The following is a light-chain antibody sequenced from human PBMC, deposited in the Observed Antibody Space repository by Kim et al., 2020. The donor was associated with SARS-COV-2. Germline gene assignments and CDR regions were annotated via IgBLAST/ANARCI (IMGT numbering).Light chain of an antibody. CDR3: QVWDSTSDHHYV. J-gene: IGLJ1*01. V-gene: IGLV3-21*04. CDR2: YDS. Sequence: SYELTQPPSVSVAPGKTARITCGGNNIGSKSVHWYQQKPGQAPVLVIYYDSDRPSGIPERFSGSNSGNTATLTISTVEAGDEADYYCQVWDSTSDHHYVFGSGTKVTVL. CDR1: NIGSKS.